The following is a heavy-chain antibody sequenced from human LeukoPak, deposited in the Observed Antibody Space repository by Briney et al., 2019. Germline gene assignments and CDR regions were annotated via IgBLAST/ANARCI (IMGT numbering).Heavy chain of an antibody. D-gene: IGHD1-26*01. CDR1: GGSISSYY. J-gene: IGHJ5*02. CDR2: IYYSGST. Sequence: SETLSLTCTVSGGSISSYYWSWIRQPPGKGLEWIGYIYYSGSTNYNPSLKSRVTISVDTSKNQFSLKLSSVTAADTAVYYCARDSGSPGGWFDPWGQGTLVTVSS. CDR3: ARDSGSPGGWFDP. V-gene: IGHV4-59*01.